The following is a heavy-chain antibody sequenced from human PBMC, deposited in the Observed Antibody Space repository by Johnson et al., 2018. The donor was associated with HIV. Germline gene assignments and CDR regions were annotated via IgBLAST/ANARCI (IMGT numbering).Heavy chain of an antibody. J-gene: IGHJ3*02. D-gene: IGHD6-6*01. CDR2: IYSGGST. CDR3: ARERSSSSGAVDI. CDR1: GFTVSSNY. Sequence: EVQLVESGGGLIQPGGSLRLSCAASGFTVSSNYMSWVRQAPGKGLEWVSVIYSGGSTYYADSVKGRFTISRDNSKNTLYLQMNSLRAEDTAVYYCARERSSSSGAVDIWGQGTMVTFSS. V-gene: IGHV3-53*01.